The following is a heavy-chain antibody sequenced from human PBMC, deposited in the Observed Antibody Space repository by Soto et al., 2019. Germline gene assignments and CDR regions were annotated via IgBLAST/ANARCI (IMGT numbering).Heavy chain of an antibody. CDR1: GGTFSSYT. Sequence: ASVKVSCKASGGTFSSYTISWVRQAPGQGLEWMGRIIPILGIANYAQKFQGRVTITADKSTSTAYMELSSLRSEDTAVYYCARETRDIVVVPAARPYYYYYYMDVWGKGTTVTVSS. V-gene: IGHV1-69*04. CDR2: IIPILGIA. J-gene: IGHJ6*03. D-gene: IGHD2-2*01. CDR3: ARETRDIVVVPAARPYYYYYYMDV.